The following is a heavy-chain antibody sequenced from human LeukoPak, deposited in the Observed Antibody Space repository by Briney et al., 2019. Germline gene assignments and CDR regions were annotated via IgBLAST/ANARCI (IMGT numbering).Heavy chain of an antibody. CDR3: TTGGSYYEH. CDR2: IRSKTEGGTT. J-gene: IGHJ4*02. D-gene: IGHD3-16*01. CDR1: GFTFSNAW. Sequence: GGSLRLSCVASGFTFSNAWMTWVRQAPGRGLEWVGRIRSKTEGGTTDHSAPVKGRFTISRDDSENTLYLQMNSLKIEDTAVYYCTTGGSYYEHWGQGTLVTVSS. V-gene: IGHV3-15*01.